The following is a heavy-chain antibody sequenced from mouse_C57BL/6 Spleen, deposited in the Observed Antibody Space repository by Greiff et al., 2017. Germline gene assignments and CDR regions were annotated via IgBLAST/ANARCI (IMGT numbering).Heavy chain of an antibody. CDR1: GYSITSGYY. Sequence: EVKLMESGPGLVKPSPSLSLTCSVTGYSITSGYYWNWIRQFPGNKLEWMGYIPYAGSTNYNPSLKNRISLTPDTSTNQFFLKLNSVTTEDTATYYCARGRPFDYWGQGTTLTVSS. CDR3: ARGRPFDY. J-gene: IGHJ2*01. CDR2: IPYAGST. V-gene: IGHV3-6*01.